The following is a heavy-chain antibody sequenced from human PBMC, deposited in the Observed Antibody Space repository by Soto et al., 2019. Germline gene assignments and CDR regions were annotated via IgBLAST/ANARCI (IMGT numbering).Heavy chain of an antibody. Sequence: EVQLVESGGGLVKRGGSLRLSCAASGFTFSSYSMNWVRQAPGKGLEWVSSISSSSSYIYYADSVKGRFTISRDNAKNSLYLQMNSLRAEDTAVYYCASHPRDSSGYWYYFDYWGQGTLVTVSS. CDR3: ASHPRDSSGYWYYFDY. CDR1: GFTFSSYS. D-gene: IGHD3-22*01. CDR2: ISSSSSYI. J-gene: IGHJ4*02. V-gene: IGHV3-21*01.